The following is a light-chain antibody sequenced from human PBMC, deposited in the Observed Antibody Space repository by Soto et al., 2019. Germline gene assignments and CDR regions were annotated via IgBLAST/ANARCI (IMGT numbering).Light chain of an antibody. CDR3: QQYDTAPRT. CDR2: WAS. Sequence: DIVMTQSPDSLALSLGDRATINCKSSQSVLYNSNNLNYLAWFQKKPEQPPRLLIFWASSRESGVPDRFSGSGSETDFTLTISTLQAEDVAVYYCQQYDTAPRTFGQGKNVEI. J-gene: IGKJ1*01. V-gene: IGKV4-1*01. CDR1: QSVLYNSNNLNY.